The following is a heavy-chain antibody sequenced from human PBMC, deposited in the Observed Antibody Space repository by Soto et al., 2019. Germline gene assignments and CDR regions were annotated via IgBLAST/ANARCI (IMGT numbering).Heavy chain of an antibody. V-gene: IGHV1-18*01. CDR3: ARVHTDFWSGYRLYYFDY. CDR1: GYTFTSYG. Sequence: ASVKVSCKASGYTFTSYGISWVRQAPGQGLEWMRWISAYNGNTNYAQKLQGRVTMTTDTSTSTAYMELRSLRSDDTAVYYCARVHTDFWSGYRLYYFDYWGQGTLVTVSS. J-gene: IGHJ4*02. D-gene: IGHD3-3*01. CDR2: ISAYNGNT.